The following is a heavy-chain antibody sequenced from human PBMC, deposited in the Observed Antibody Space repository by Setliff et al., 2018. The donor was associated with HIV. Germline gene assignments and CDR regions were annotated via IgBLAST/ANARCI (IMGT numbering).Heavy chain of an antibody. CDR2: INTATGDT. D-gene: IGHD1-26*01. J-gene: IGHJ6*03. CDR3: ARQRNSGTFYYSYYYMGV. V-gene: IGHV1-3*04. Sequence: ASVKVSCKTSGYTFTNYAMHWVRQAPGQSLEWMGWINTATGDTKYSERFRDRITIFRDTSANTAYVDLGSLRSEDTAVYYCARQRNSGTFYYSYYYMGVWGKGTTVTVTS. CDR1: GYTFTNYA.